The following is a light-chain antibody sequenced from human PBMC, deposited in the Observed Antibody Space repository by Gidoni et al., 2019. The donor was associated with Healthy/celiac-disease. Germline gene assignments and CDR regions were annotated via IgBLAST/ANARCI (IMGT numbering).Light chain of an antibody. V-gene: IGKV1-39*01. Sequence: DIQITQSPSSLSAAVGDRVTITCRASQSITSYFNWYQQKPGKGAKLLIYAASSLQSGVPSRFSGSRAGTDFSLTIISMQPEDVAAYYCQQSYSTATLTFGGGTKVEIK. J-gene: IGKJ4*01. CDR1: QSITSY. CDR3: QQSYSTATLT. CDR2: AAS.